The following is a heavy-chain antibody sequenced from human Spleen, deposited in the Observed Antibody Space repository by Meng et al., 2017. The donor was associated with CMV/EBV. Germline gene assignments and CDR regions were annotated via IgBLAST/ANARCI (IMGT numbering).Heavy chain of an antibody. CDR3: ARVKNTVYFDY. J-gene: IGHJ4*02. CDR1: GFTFSNYS. D-gene: IGHD4-17*01. CDR2: IKQDGSEK. V-gene: IGHV3-7*01. Sequence: GESPKISCAASGFTFSNYSMNWVRQAPGKGLEWVANIKQDGSEKYYVDSVKGRFTISRDNAKNSLYLQMNSLRAEDTAVYYCARVKNTVYFDYWGQGTLVTVSS.